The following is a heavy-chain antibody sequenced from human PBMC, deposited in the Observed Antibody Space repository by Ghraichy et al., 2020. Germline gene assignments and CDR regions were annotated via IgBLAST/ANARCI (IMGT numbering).Heavy chain of an antibody. CDR2: ISYDGSNK. J-gene: IGHJ4*02. D-gene: IGHD6-13*01. CDR3: ASIPRSSWYSH. CDR1: GFTFSSYA. Sequence: GGSLRLSCAASGFTFSSYAMHWVRQAPGKGLEWVAVISYDGSNKYYADSVKGRFTISRDNSKNTLYLQMNSLRAEDTAVYYCASIPRSSWYSHWGQGTLVTVSS. V-gene: IGHV3-30-3*01.